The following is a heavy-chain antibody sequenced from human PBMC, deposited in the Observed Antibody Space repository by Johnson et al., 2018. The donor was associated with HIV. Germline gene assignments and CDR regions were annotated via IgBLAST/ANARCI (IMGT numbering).Heavy chain of an antibody. D-gene: IGHD3-9*01. Sequence: EKLVESGGGVVQPGRSLRLSCAASGFTFSSYAMHWVRQAPGKGLAWVSAISGSGGSTYYADSVKGRFTISRDNSKNTLYMQMNSLRADDTAVYYCAKAEKDIWYYDILTGYPNAFDIWGQGTMVTVSS. J-gene: IGHJ3*02. CDR2: ISGSGGST. CDR3: AKAEKDIWYYDILTGYPNAFDI. V-gene: IGHV3-23*04. CDR1: GFTFSSYA.